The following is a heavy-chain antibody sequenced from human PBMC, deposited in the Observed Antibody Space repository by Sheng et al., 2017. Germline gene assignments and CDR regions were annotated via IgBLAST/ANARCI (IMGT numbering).Heavy chain of an antibody. J-gene: IGHJ5*02. CDR3: ARDVTGFPYYDFWSGYYNHWFDP. D-gene: IGHD3-3*01. Sequence: QVQLVQSGAEVKKPGSSVKVSCKASGGTFSSYAISWVRQAPGQGLEWMGGIIPILGIANYAQKFQGRVTITADKSTSTAYMELSSLRSEDTAVYYCARDVTGFPYYDFWSGYYNHWFDPWGQGTLVTVSS. V-gene: IGHV1-69*04. CDR2: IIPILGIA. CDR1: GGTFSSYA.